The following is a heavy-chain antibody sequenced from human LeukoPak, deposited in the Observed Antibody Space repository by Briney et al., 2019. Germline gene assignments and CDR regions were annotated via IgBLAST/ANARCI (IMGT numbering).Heavy chain of an antibody. D-gene: IGHD6-19*01. V-gene: IGHV3-48*03. CDR3: ARGYSSGFYQVAEYFQQ. CDR2: ISSSGRTI. J-gene: IGHJ1*01. CDR1: GFTFSSYE. Sequence: GGSLRLSCAASGFTFSSYEMNWVRQAPGKGLEWVSYISSSGRTIYYADSVKGRFTISRDNAKNSVYLQMNSLRAEDTAVYYCARGYSSGFYQVAEYFQQWGQGTLVTVSS.